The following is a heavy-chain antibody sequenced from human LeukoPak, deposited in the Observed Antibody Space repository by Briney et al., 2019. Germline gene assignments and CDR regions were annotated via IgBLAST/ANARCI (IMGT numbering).Heavy chain of an antibody. D-gene: IGHD1-26*01. CDR2: IYHSGST. CDR3: ARETGTYSAFDY. J-gene: IGHJ4*02. Sequence: SETLSLTCTVSGYSISSGYYWAWIRQPPGKGLEWIGTIYHSGSTYSNPSLKSRVTISVDTSKNRFSLRLSSVTAADTAVYYCARETGTYSAFDYWGQGTLVTVFS. CDR1: GYSISSGYY. V-gene: IGHV4-38-2*02.